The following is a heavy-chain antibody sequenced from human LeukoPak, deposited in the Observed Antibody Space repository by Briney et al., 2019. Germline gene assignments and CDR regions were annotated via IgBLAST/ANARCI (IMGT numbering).Heavy chain of an antibody. CDR2: INPSGGST. J-gene: IGHJ4*02. D-gene: IGHD3-10*01. V-gene: IGHV1-46*01. Sequence: ASVKVSCKASGYTFSNYYIHWVRQAPGQGLEWMGIINPSGGSTTYAQKFQGRVTLTRDMSTSTDYLELSSLRSEDTAVYYCARGGWFGELTAFDYWGQGTLVTVSS. CDR3: ARGGWFGELTAFDY. CDR1: GYTFSNYY.